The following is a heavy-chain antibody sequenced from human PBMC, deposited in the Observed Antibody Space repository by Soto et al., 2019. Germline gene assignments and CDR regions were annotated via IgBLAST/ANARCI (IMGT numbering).Heavy chain of an antibody. CDR2: ISGSGGGT. D-gene: IGHD3-10*01. V-gene: IGHV3-23*01. CDR3: AKGPRITMVREKLNWFDP. Sequence: EVQLLESGGGLVQPGGSLRLSCAASGFTFSSYAMSWVRQAPGKGLEWVSAISGSGGGTYYADSVKGRFTISRDNSKHPLYLQMNSLRAEDTDVYYCAKGPRITMVREKLNWFDPWGQGTLVTVSS. J-gene: IGHJ5*02. CDR1: GFTFSSYA.